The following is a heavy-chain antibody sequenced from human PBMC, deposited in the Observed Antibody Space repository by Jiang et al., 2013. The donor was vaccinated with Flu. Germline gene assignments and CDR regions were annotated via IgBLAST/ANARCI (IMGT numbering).Heavy chain of an antibody. D-gene: IGHD5-24*01. CDR3: AADQEGLGMATS. CDR2: IVVGSGNT. CDR1: GFTFTSSA. Sequence: SGAEVKKPGTSVKVSCKASGFTFTSSAVQWVRQARGQRLEWIGWIVVGSGNTNYAQKFQERVTITRDMSTSTAYMELSSLRSEDTAVYYCAADQEGLGMATSWGQGTLVTVSS. V-gene: IGHV1-58*01. J-gene: IGHJ4*02.